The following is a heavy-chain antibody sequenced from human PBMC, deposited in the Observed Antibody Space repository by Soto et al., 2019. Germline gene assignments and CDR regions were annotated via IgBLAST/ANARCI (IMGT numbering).Heavy chain of an antibody. CDR3: TVWGSGNDFGAA. CDR2: SKNKADSYTT. CDR1: GFTFSDHY. Sequence: EVQLVESGGGLVQPGGSLRLSCAASGFTFSDHYMDWVRQAPGKGLEWVGRSKNKADSYTTENAAAVTGRFTISRDGSKTSLFLQRNSLKPEDTAVYYCTVWGSGNDFGAAWGQGILVTVSS. V-gene: IGHV3-72*01. J-gene: IGHJ4*02. D-gene: IGHD3-10*01.